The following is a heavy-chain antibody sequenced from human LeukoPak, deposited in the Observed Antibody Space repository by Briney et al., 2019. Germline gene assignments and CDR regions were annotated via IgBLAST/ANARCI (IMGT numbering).Heavy chain of an antibody. V-gene: IGHV3-30*18. CDR3: AKGRAIWFGEGFDY. CDR1: GFTFSSFV. J-gene: IGHJ4*02. CDR2: ISSDGSNK. Sequence: GRSLRLSCAASGFTFSSFVVHWVRQAPGKGLEWVAVISSDGSNKYYGDSVKGRFTISRDNSKNTLYLQMNSLRAEDTAVYYCAKGRAIWFGEGFDYWGQGTLVTVSS. D-gene: IGHD3-10*01.